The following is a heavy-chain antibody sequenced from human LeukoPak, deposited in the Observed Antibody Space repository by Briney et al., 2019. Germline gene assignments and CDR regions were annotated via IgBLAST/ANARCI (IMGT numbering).Heavy chain of an antibody. Sequence: GASVKVSCKASGYTFTNYDINWVRQAPGQGLEWMGGIIPIFGTANYAQKFQGRVTITTDESTSTAYMELSSLRSEDTAVYYCARGLYYYDSSGYPTTAEYFQHWGQGTLVTVSS. J-gene: IGHJ1*01. CDR1: GYTFTNYD. D-gene: IGHD3-22*01. CDR3: ARGLYYYDSSGYPTTAEYFQH. CDR2: IIPIFGTA. V-gene: IGHV1-69*05.